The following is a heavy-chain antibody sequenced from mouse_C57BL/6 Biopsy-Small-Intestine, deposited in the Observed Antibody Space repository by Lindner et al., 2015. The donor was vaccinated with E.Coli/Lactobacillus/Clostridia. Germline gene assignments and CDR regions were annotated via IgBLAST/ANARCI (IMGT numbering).Heavy chain of an antibody. CDR3: ARNINYYAMDY. J-gene: IGHJ4*01. D-gene: IGHD1-1*01. Sequence: VQLQESGAELVKPGASVKISCRASGYAFSSSWMNWVKQRPGKGLEWIGRIYPGDGDTNYNEKFKGKATLTADKSSSTAYIQLSSLTSEDSAVYFCARNINYYAMDYWGQGTSVTVSS. CDR1: GYAFSSSW. V-gene: IGHV1-82*01. CDR2: IYPGDGDT.